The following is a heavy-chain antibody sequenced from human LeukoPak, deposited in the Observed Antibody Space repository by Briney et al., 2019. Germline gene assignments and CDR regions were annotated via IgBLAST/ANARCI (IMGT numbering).Heavy chain of an antibody. D-gene: IGHD3-10*01. J-gene: IGHJ3*02. CDR2: ISAYNGNT. V-gene: IGHV1-18*01. CDR3: ARERIELLWFGELSDDAFDI. CDR1: GYTFTSYG. Sequence: GASVKVSCKASGYTFTSYGISWVRQAPGQGLEWRGWISAYNGNTNYAQKLQGRVTMTTDTSTSTAYMELRSLRSDDTAVYYCARERIELLWFGELSDDAFDIWGQGTMVTVSS.